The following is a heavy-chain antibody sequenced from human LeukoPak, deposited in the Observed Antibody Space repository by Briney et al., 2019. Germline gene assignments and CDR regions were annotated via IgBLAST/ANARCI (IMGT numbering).Heavy chain of an antibody. CDR1: GYTFTSYG. J-gene: IGHJ5*02. V-gene: IGHV1-18*01. CDR3: ARHGLKWVGTVNWFDP. CDR2: ISVYNGNT. Sequence: ASVKVSCKASGYTFTSYGISWVRQAPGQGLEWMGWISVYNGNTNYAQKLQGRVAMTTDTSTSTAYMELRSLRSDDTAVYYCARHGLKWVGTVNWFDPWGQGTLVTVSS. D-gene: IGHD1-26*01.